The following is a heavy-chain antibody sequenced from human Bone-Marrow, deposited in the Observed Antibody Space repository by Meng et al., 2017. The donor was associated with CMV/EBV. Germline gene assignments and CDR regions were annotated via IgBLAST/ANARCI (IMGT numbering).Heavy chain of an antibody. J-gene: IGHJ6*02. D-gene: IGHD3-3*01. Sequence: SGPTLVKPTQTLTLTCTFSGFSLSTSGVGVGWIRQPPGKALEWLALIYWNDDKRYSPSLKSRLTITKDTSKNQVVLTMTNMDPVDTATYYCATARQGPPYDFWLGMDGWGQGTTVTVSS. CDR1: GFSLSTSGVG. V-gene: IGHV2-5*01. CDR3: ATARQGPPYDFWLGMDG. CDR2: IYWNDDK.